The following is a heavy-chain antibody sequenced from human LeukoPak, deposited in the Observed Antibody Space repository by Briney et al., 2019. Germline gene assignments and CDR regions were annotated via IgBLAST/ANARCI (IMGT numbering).Heavy chain of an antibody. CDR1: GYTFTSYY. CDR2: INPNSGGT. J-gene: IGHJ6*02. D-gene: IGHD4-17*01. V-gene: IGHV1-2*04. CDR3: ARVNPYGYYGMDV. Sequence: ASVKVSCKASGYTFTSYYMHWVRQAPGQGLEWMGWINPNSGGTNYAQKFQGWVTMTRDTSISTAYMELSRLRSDDTAVYYCARVNPYGYYGMDVWGQGTTVTVSS.